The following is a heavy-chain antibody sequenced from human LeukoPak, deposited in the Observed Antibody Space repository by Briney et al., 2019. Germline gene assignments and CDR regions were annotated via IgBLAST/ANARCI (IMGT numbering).Heavy chain of an antibody. D-gene: IGHD5-18*01. J-gene: IGHJ3*02. CDR3: ARGGYSYRDAFDI. CDR1: GGSISSSSYY. Sequence: SETLSLTCTVSGGSISSSSYYWSWIRQPPGKGLEWIGYIYYSGSTNYNPSLKSRVTISVDTSKNQFSLKLSSVTAADTAVYYCARGGYSYRDAFDIWGQGTMVTVSS. CDR2: IYYSGST. V-gene: IGHV4-61*05.